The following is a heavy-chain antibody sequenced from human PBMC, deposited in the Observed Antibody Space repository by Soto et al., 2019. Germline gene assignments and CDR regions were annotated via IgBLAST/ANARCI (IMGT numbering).Heavy chain of an antibody. Sequence: QVQLVQSGAEVKKPGSSVKVSCKASGGTFSSYTISWVRQAPGQGLEWMGRIIPILGIANYAQKFQGRVTITADKSTSTAYMELSSLRSEDTAVYYFARGAYYYGSGAFFDFWGQGTLVTVSS. CDR1: GGTFSSYT. CDR2: IIPILGIA. V-gene: IGHV1-69*02. J-gene: IGHJ4*02. D-gene: IGHD3-10*01. CDR3: ARGAYYYGSGAFFDF.